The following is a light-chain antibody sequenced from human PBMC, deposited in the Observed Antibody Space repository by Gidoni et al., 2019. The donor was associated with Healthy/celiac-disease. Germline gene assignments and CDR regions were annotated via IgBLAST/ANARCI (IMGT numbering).Light chain of an antibody. CDR3: SSYTSSSLFV. V-gene: IGLV2-14*01. Sequence: QSALTQPASVSGSPGQSITISCTGTSSDVVGYNYVSWYQQHPGKAPKLMIYEVSNRPSGVPDRFSGSKSGNTASLTISGLQAEDEADYYCSSYTSSSLFVFGTGTKVTVL. J-gene: IGLJ1*01. CDR2: EVS. CDR1: SSDVVGYNY.